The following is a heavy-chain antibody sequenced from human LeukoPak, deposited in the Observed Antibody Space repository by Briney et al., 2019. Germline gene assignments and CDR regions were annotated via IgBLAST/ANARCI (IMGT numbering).Heavy chain of an antibody. CDR1: GLTFTNAW. D-gene: IGHD5-12*01. V-gene: IGHV3-7*01. CDR2: INQDGSKE. J-gene: IGHJ4*02. CDR3: VRDGGVSGYDLLDY. Sequence: GGSLRLSCAASGLTFTNAWMSWVRQAPGKGLEWVAQINQDGSKEYYIDSVKARFSISRDNARNSLSLQMNSLRAEDTAVYYCVRDGGVSGYDLLDYWGQGTLVTVSS.